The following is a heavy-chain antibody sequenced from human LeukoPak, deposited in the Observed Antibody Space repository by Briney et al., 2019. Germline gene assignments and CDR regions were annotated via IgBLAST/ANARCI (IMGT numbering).Heavy chain of an antibody. CDR1: GDSISSYY. V-gene: IGHV4-4*07. CDR3: ARESGDSSYSLAEHFQH. Sequence: SETLSLTCTVSGDSISSYYWSWIRQPAGKGLEWIGRIYTSGSTNYNPSLKSRVTMSIDTSKNQFSLKLNSVTAADTAVYYCARESGDSSYSLAEHFQHWGQGTLVTVSS. D-gene: IGHD3-22*01. CDR2: IYTSGST. J-gene: IGHJ1*01.